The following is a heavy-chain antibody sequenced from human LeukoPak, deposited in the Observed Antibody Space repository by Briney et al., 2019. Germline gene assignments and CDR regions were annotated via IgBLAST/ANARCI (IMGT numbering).Heavy chain of an antibody. CDR3: ARVAMRLGGAFDI. CDR1: GGTFSSYA. V-gene: IGHV1-69*13. D-gene: IGHD2-2*01. CDR2: IIPIFGTA. Sequence: SVKVSCKASGGTFSSYAISWVRQAPGQGLEWMGGIIPIFGTANYAQKFQGRVTITADESTSTAYMELSSPRSEDTAVYYCARVAMRLGGAFDIWGQGTMVTVSS. J-gene: IGHJ3*02.